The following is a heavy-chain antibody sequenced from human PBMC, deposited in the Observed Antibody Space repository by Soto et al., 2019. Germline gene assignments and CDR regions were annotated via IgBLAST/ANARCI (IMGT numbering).Heavy chain of an antibody. J-gene: IGHJ6*03. CDR3: ARGSLLWFGELSRRGGYYYYLDV. V-gene: IGHV4-34*01. Sequence: QVQLQQWGAGLLKPSETLSLTCAVYGGSFSGYQWSWIRQTPGKGLEWIGEINDSGNINFNPSLKSRVTIFLAPPKKQIPLTLSSVTAADSAVYSCARGSLLWFGELSRRGGYYYYLDVWGKGTTVTVSS. CDR1: GGSFSGYQ. CDR2: INDSGNI. D-gene: IGHD3-10*01.